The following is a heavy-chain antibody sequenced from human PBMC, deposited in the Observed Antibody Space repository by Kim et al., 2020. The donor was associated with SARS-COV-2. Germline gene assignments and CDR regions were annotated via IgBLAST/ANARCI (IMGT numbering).Heavy chain of an antibody. Sequence: DSVKGRFTISRDNSKNTLYLQMNSLRAEDTAVYYCARDWRPVTNWGSFDYWGQGTLVTVSS. D-gene: IGHD7-27*01. J-gene: IGHJ4*02. V-gene: IGHV3-30*07. CDR3: ARDWRPVTNWGSFDY.